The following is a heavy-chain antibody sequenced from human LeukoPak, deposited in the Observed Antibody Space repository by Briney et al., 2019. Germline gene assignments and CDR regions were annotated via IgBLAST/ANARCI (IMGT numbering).Heavy chain of an antibody. Sequence: SETLSLTCTVSGGSITSSSYYWDWIRQPPGKGLEWIGSIYYSGSTYYNPSLNSRVTISVDTSKNQFSLRLYSVTAADTALYFCARLNFRGGEALHFDSWGQGTLVTVSS. CDR1: GGSITSSSYY. V-gene: IGHV4-39*07. J-gene: IGHJ4*02. CDR3: ARLNFRGGEALHFDS. D-gene: IGHD3-16*01. CDR2: IYYSGST.